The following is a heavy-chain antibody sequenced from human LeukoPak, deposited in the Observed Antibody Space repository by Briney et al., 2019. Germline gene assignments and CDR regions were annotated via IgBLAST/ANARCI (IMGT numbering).Heavy chain of an antibody. CDR1: GFTFSSYS. D-gene: IGHD1-26*01. CDR2: ISTSSIYI. CDR3: RRGRGNSGSFDVFDI. Sequence: PGGSLRLSCVGSGFTFSSYSMNWVRQAPGKGLEWVSSISTSSIYIYYADSVKGRFTISRDNAKNSLYLQMSSLRAEDTAVYYCRRGRGNSGSFDVFDIWGQGTMVTVSS. J-gene: IGHJ3*02. V-gene: IGHV3-21*01.